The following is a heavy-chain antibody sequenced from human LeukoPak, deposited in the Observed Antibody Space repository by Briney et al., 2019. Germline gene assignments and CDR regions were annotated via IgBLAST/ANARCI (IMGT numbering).Heavy chain of an antibody. D-gene: IGHD5-18*01. J-gene: IGHJ4*02. Sequence: PSETLSLTCAVYGGSFSGYYWSWIRQPPGKGLEWIGEINHSGSTNYNPSLKSRVTISVDTSKSQFSLKLSSVTAADTAVYYCARDTAMVALDYWGQGTLVTVSS. CDR1: GGSFSGYY. CDR2: INHSGST. V-gene: IGHV4-34*01. CDR3: ARDTAMVALDY.